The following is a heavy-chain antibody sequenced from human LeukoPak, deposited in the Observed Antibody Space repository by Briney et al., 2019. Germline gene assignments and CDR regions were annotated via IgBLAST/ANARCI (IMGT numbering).Heavy chain of an antibody. CDR3: AREFTKKRGLYGYYYYYGMDV. CDR2: IIPIFGTA. V-gene: IGHV1-69*05. Sequence: SVKVSCKASGGTFSSYAISWVRQAPGQGLEWMGGIIPIFGTANYAQKFQGRVTMTRNTSISTAYMELSSLRSEDTAVYYCAREFTKKRGLYGYYYYYGMDVWGQGTTVTVSS. D-gene: IGHD2/OR15-2a*01. J-gene: IGHJ6*02. CDR1: GGTFSSYA.